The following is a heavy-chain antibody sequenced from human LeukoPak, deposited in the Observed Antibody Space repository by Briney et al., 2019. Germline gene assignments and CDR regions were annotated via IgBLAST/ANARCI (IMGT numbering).Heavy chain of an antibody. V-gene: IGHV3-33*01. CDR2: IWYDGSNK. CDR3: ARESVKSAAEVYFDY. CDR1: GFTFSNYG. J-gene: IGHJ4*02. D-gene: IGHD6-13*01. Sequence: PGGSLRLSCAASGFTFSNYGMHWVRQAPGKGLEWVAVIWYDGSNKYYADSVKGRFTISRDNSKNTLYLQMNSLRAEDTAVYYCARESVKSAAEVYFDYWGQGTLVTVSS.